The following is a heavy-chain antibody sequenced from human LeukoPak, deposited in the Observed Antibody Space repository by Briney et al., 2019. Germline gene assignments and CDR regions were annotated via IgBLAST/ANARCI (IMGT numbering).Heavy chain of an antibody. CDR3: ARDYGSGNYFLYFDS. V-gene: IGHV3-21*01. D-gene: IGHD3-10*01. CDR2: ISSSSTYI. J-gene: IGHJ4*02. CDR1: GXSFSDYP. Sequence: GGSLRLSCAASGXSFSDYPMNWVRQAPGKGLEWVSSISSSSTYIYYADSVKGRFTISRDNAKNSLSLQMNSLRAEDTAVYYCARDYGSGNYFLYFDSWGQGTLVTVSS.